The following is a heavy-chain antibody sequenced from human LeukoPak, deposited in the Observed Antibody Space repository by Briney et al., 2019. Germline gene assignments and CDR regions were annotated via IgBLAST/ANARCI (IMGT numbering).Heavy chain of an antibody. J-gene: IGHJ4*02. CDR2: FDPEDGET. Sequence: GASVKVSCKVSGYTLTELSMHWVRQAPGKGLEWMGGFDPEDGETIYAQKFQGRVTMTEDTSTDTAYMELSSLRSDDTAVYYCARGAARLSGIDYWGQGTLVTVSS. CDR1: GYTLTELS. D-gene: IGHD6-6*01. V-gene: IGHV1-24*01. CDR3: ARGAARLSGIDY.